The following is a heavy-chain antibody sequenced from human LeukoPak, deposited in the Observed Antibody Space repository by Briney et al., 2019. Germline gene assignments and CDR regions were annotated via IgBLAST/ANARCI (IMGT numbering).Heavy chain of an antibody. CDR1: GFTFSSYS. D-gene: IGHD3-10*01. J-gene: IGHJ3*02. Sequence: PGGSLRLSCAASGFTFSSYSMNWVRQAPGKGLEWVSSISSSSYIYYADSVKGRFTISRDNAKNSLYLQMNSLRVEDTAVYYCARTLGEWSAFDIWGQGTMVTVSS. CDR2: ISSSSYI. CDR3: ARTLGEWSAFDI. V-gene: IGHV3-21*01.